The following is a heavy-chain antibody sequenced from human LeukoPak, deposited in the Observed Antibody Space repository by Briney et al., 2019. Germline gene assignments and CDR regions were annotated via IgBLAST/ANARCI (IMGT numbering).Heavy chain of an antibody. V-gene: IGHV3-23*01. Sequence: PGGSLRLSCAASGFTFSSYAMSWVRQAPGKGLEWVSAISGSGGSTYYADSVKGRFTISRDNSKNTLYLQMNSLRAEDTAVYYCARGLDISYYFDYWGQGTLVTVSS. CDR3: ARGLDISYYFDY. CDR2: ISGSGGST. CDR1: GFTFSSYA. D-gene: IGHD3-9*01. J-gene: IGHJ4*02.